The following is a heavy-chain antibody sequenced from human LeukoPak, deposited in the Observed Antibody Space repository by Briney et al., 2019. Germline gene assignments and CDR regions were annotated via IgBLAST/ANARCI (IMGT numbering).Heavy chain of an antibody. CDR2: FYTSGST. V-gene: IGHV4-4*07. Sequence: SETLSLTCTVSGGSISSYYWSWIRQPAGQGLEWIGRFYTSGSTNYNPSLKSRVSMSLDTSKNQFSLKLNSVTAADTAVYYCAREALIEGFYYYMDVWGKGTTVTVSS. CDR1: GGSISSYY. CDR3: AREALIEGFYYYMDV. J-gene: IGHJ6*03. D-gene: IGHD3-22*01.